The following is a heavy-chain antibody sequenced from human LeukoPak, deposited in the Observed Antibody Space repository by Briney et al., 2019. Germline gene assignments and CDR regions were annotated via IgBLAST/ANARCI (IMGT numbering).Heavy chain of an antibody. Sequence: SVKVSCKASGGTFSSYAISWVRQAPGQGLERMGGIIPIFGTANYAKKFQGRVTITADESTSTAYMELSSLRSEDTAVYYCARAYYYDSSGYSPFDYWGQGTLVTVSS. CDR3: ARAYYYDSSGYSPFDY. CDR1: GGTFSSYA. CDR2: IIPIFGTA. D-gene: IGHD3-22*01. J-gene: IGHJ4*02. V-gene: IGHV1-69*13.